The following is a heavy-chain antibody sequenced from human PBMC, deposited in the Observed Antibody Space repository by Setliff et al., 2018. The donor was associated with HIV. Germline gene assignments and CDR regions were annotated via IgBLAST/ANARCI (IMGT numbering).Heavy chain of an antibody. CDR1: GGSISSHY. V-gene: IGHV4-59*11. CDR2: IYYNGGI. Sequence: SETLSLTCTVSGGSISSHYWSWIRQPPGKGLEWIGLIYYNGGINYNSSLESRVTISVDRSKNQFSLKLTSVTAADTAVYYCARVARMHPFDPWGRGALVTVSS. J-gene: IGHJ5*02. CDR3: ARVARMHPFDP.